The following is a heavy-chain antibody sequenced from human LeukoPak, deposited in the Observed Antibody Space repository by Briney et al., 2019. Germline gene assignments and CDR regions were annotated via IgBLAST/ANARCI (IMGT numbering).Heavy chain of an antibody. J-gene: IGHJ5*02. CDR1: GYTFTDYY. D-gene: IGHD2-2*01. CDR3: SGGGCSSTSCMGEVDT. V-gene: IGHV1-8*03. CDR2: MNPNSGNT. Sequence: ASVTVSYKASGYTFTDYYMHWVRQATGQGLEWMGWMNPNSGNTRYPQKFQGRVTITMNTSISTAHMELNSLSRCDHAVYYLSGGGCSSTSCMGEVDTWGQGTLVTVSS.